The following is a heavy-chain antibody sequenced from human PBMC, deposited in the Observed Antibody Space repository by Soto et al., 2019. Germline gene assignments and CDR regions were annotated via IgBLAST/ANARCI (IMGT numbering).Heavy chain of an antibody. CDR1: GFTLSDHY. V-gene: IGHV3-33*08. CDR3: ARDGDVNTGFGKDY. D-gene: IGHD3-16*01. Sequence: GGSLRLSCAGSGFTLSDHYIDWVRQAPGKGLEWVAFIWHDGGNKFYAESVKGRFTISRDNSKNTLYLQMTSLSAEDTAMHYCARDGDVNTGFGKDYWGQGTLVTVSS. J-gene: IGHJ4*02. CDR2: IWHDGGNK.